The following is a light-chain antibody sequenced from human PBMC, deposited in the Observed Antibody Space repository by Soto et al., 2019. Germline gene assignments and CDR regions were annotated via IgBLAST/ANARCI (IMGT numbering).Light chain of an antibody. V-gene: IGKV3-11*01. Sequence: EIVLTQSPATLSLSPVERATLSCMASQSVSSYLAWYQQKPGQAPRLLIYDASNRATGIPARFSGSGSGTDFTLTISSLEPEDFAVYYCQQRSNWPLTFGGGTKV. J-gene: IGKJ4*01. CDR3: QQRSNWPLT. CDR2: DAS. CDR1: QSVSSY.